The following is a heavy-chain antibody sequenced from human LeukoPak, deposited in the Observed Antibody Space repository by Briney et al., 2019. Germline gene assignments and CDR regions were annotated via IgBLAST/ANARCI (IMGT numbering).Heavy chain of an antibody. V-gene: IGHV3-7*01. CDR1: GFMFSSNW. D-gene: IGHD4-11*01. Sequence: GGSLRLSCAASGFMFSSNWMSWVRLAPGKGLEWVANIKEDGTETYYVDSVKGRFTISRDNAKNSLYLQMDSLRDEDTAVYYCVRDAAYSAFNMWGQGTMVTVSS. J-gene: IGHJ3*02. CDR3: VRDAAYSAFNM. CDR2: IKEDGTET.